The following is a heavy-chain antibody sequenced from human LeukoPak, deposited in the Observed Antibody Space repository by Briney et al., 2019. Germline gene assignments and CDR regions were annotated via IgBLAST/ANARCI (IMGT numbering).Heavy chain of an antibody. J-gene: IGHJ1*01. V-gene: IGHV4-4*07. CDR3: ASLYYYDSSGYWGRYFQH. Sequence: SETLSLTCTVSGGSISSYYWNWIRQPAGKGLEWIGRIHTSGSTNYNPSLKSRITMSVDTSKNQFSLKLSSVTAADTAVYYCASLYYYDSSGYWGRYFQHWGQGTLVTVSS. D-gene: IGHD3-22*01. CDR2: IHTSGST. CDR1: GGSISSYY.